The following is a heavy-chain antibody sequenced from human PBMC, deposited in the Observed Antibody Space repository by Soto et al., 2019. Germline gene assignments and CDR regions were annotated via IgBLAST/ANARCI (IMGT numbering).Heavy chain of an antibody. CDR2: IYYSGST. D-gene: IGHD5-12*01. Sequence: SETLSLTCTVSGGSISSSSYYWGWIRQPPGKGLEWIGSIYYSGSTYYNPSLKSRVTISVDTSKNQFSLKLSSVTAADTAVYYCARHVDPYSGYDWGSYYFDYWGQGTLVTVSS. CDR3: ARHVDPYSGYDWGSYYFDY. J-gene: IGHJ4*02. V-gene: IGHV4-39*01. CDR1: GGSISSSSYY.